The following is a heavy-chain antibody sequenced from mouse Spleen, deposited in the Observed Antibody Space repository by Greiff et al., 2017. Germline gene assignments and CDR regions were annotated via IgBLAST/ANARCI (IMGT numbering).Heavy chain of an antibody. CDR3: ARRDYGPFAY. CDR1: GYSITSGYY. Sequence: EVQLQQSGPGLVKPSQSLSLTCSVTGYSITSGYYWKWIRQFPGNKLEWMGYISYDGSNNYNPSLKNRISITRDTSKNQFFLKLNSVTTEDTATYYCARRDYGPFAYWGQGTLVTVSA. D-gene: IGHD1-1*02. J-gene: IGHJ3*01. CDR2: ISYDGSN. V-gene: IGHV3-6*01.